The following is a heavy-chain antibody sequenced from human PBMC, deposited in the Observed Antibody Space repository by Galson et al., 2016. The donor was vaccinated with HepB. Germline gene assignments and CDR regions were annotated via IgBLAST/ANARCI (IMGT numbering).Heavy chain of an antibody. CDR1: GYIFSNFA. D-gene: IGHD6-19*01. CDR2: ISGYDGST. Sequence: SVKVSCKASGYIFSNFAISWVRQAPGQGLEWMGWISGYDGSTKSAQKFQDRVSMTIDTSTNTAYMELRSLRSDDTAMYFCARGFRRGRAVALGFWGQGTLVTVSS. J-gene: IGHJ4*02. V-gene: IGHV1-18*01. CDR3: ARGFRRGRAVALGF.